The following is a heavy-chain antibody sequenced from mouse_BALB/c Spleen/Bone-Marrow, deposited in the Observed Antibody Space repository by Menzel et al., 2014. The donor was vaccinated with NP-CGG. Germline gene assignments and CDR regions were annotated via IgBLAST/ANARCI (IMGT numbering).Heavy chain of an antibody. V-gene: IGHV1S81*02. J-gene: IGHJ1*01. CDR1: GYNFISYW. CDR3: ARWGKGYFDV. CDR2: INPGNGRT. Sequence: VQLQQSGAELVKPGASVQLSCKASGYNFISYWIHWVKQRPGQGLEWIGEINPGNGRTNYNEKFKNKATLTIDKSSSTAYMQLSRLTSEDSAVYYCARWGKGYFDVWGAGTTVTVSS. D-gene: IGHD1-3*01.